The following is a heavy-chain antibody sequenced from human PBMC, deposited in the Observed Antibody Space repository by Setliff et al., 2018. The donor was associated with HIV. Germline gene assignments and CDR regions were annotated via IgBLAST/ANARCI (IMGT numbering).Heavy chain of an antibody. J-gene: IGHJ4*02. CDR1: GYTFTSYA. V-gene: IGHV1-3*01. CDR2: INAGYGNT. Sequence: ASVKVSCKASGYTFTSYAIHWVRQAPGQSLEWMGWINAGYGNTKYSQKFQGRVTITRDASAGTAYMELSSLRSEDTAVYYCARSPGDYLLDYWGQGTLVTVSS. CDR3: ARSPGDYLLDY. D-gene: IGHD4-17*01.